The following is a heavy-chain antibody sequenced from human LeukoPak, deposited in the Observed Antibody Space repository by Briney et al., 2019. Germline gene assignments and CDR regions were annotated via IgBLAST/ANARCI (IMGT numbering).Heavy chain of an antibody. D-gene: IGHD3-22*01. CDR2: ISYDGSNK. V-gene: IGHV3-30-3*01. CDR1: GFTFSSYA. CDR3: ARAYDSSGYPPVGY. Sequence: PGRSLRLSCAASGFTFSSYAMHWVRQAPGKGLEWVAVISYDGSNKYYADSVKGRFTISRDNSKNTLYLQMNGLRAEDTAVYYCARAYDSSGYPPVGYWGQGTLVTVSS. J-gene: IGHJ4*02.